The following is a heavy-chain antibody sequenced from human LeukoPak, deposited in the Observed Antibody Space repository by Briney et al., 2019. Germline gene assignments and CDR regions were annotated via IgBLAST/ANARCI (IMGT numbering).Heavy chain of an antibody. CDR3: ARDPGYSSGWTHSYYGMDV. V-gene: IGHV1-18*01. CDR2: ISAYNGNT. D-gene: IGHD6-19*01. CDR1: GYTFTSYG. Sequence: ASVKVSCKASGYTFTSYGISWVRQAPGQGLEWMGWISAYNGNTNYAQKLQGRVTMTTDTSTSTAYMELRSLRSDDTAVYYCARDPGYSSGWTHSYYGMDVWGQGTTVTVSS. J-gene: IGHJ6*02.